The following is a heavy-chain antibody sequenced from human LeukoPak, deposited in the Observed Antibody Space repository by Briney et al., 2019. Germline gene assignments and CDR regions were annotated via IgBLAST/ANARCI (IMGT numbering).Heavy chain of an antibody. Sequence: PSETLSLTCTVSGGFIGDGGYYWGWLRQPPGEGMEWIGYIYHSGFTSYNPSLKSRVTVSVDRSENQFSLKLNFVTAADTAIYYCATTPVGSTRFFYFWGPGTLLSVSS. CDR3: ATTPVGSTRFFYF. V-gene: IGHV4-30-2*01. D-gene: IGHD1-26*01. J-gene: IGHJ4*02. CDR1: GGFIGDGGYY. CDR2: IYHSGFT.